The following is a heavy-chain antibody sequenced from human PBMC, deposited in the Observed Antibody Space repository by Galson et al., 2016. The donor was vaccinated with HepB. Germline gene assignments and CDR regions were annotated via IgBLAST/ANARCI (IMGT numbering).Heavy chain of an antibody. CDR2: IYWTGGE. Sequence: PALVKPTHTLTLTCTFSGFSLSTSGVGVGWIRQPPGKALEWLALIYWTGGERYSPSLKSRLTITKDTSTNQVVLTMTNMDPVDTATSYYAHTTGAYPEFYFDYWGQGTLVTVSS. CDR3: AHTTGAYPEFYFDY. CDR1: GFSLSTSGVG. J-gene: IGHJ4*02. D-gene: IGHD2-8*02. V-gene: IGHV2-5*01.